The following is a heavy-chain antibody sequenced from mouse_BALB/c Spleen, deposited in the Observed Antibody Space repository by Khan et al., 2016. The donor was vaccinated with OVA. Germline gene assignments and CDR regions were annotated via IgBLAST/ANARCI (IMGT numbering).Heavy chain of an antibody. CDR3: ARAGYGGFAF. CDR1: GYTFTDFL. CDR2: IYPGSGYT. D-gene: IGHD3-2*02. J-gene: IGHJ3*01. Sequence: QVRLQQSGPELVKPGASVKMSCKASGYTFTDFLISWLKQRPGQGLEWIGEIYPGSGYTYYNEKFKGKATLTSDKSSNTAYMQLSSLTSEDSAVYCCARAGYGGFAFWGQGTLVTVSA. V-gene: IGHV1-77*01.